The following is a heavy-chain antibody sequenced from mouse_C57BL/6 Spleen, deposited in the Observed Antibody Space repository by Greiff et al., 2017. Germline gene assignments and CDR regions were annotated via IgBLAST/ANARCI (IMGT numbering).Heavy chain of an antibody. J-gene: IGHJ1*03. CDR1: GYSITSGYY. CDR3: ARTGSSLWYFDV. Sequence: VQLKESGPGLVKPSQSLSLTCSVTGYSITSGYYWNWIRQFPGNKLEWMGYISYDGSNNYNPSLKNRISITRDTSKNQFFLKLNSVTTEDTATYYCARTGSSLWYFDVWGTGTTVTVSS. D-gene: IGHD1-1*01. V-gene: IGHV3-6*01. CDR2: ISYDGSN.